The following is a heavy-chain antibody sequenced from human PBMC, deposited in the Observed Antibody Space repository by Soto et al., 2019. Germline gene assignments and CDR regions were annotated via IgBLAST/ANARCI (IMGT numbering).Heavy chain of an antibody. CDR2: MNAGVGNT. V-gene: IGHV1-3*01. Sequence: HVELVQSGADVKKPGASVTISCKASGYTFTDYALHWVRQAPGQRLEWMGWMNAGVGNTLYSQKFQGRITITRDTSEYTAYMELNSLKSEDTAIYYCARDTGYTFGSLNYWGPGTLVTVSS. J-gene: IGHJ4*02. CDR3: ARDTGYTFGSLNY. CDR1: GYTFTDYA. D-gene: IGHD5-18*01.